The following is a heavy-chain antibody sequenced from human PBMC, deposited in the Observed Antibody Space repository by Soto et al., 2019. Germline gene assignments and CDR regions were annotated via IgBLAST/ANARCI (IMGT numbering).Heavy chain of an antibody. Sequence: SVKVSCKGSGHTFSTYGISWVRQAPGHGLEWMGGIIPMFGTANYAQKFQGRVTFIADKSTSTVYMELSSLRPEDTALYYCARDPSKYNWSDWGAFDIWGQGTMVTVSS. D-gene: IGHD1-20*01. CDR1: GHTFSTYG. V-gene: IGHV1-69*06. CDR3: ARDPSKYNWSDWGAFDI. J-gene: IGHJ3*02. CDR2: IIPMFGTA.